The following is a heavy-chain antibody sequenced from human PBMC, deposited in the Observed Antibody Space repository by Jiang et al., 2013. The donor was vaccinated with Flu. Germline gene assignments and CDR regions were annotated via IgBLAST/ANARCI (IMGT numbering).Heavy chain of an antibody. Sequence: QLLESGGGVVQPGRSLRLSCAASGFTFSSYGMHWVRQAPGKGLEWVAVIWYDGSNKYYADSVKGRFTISRDNSKNTLYLQMNSLRAEDTAVYYCARPYCGGDCYQQYYYYYGMDVWGQGTTVTVSS. CDR1: GFTFSSYG. CDR2: IWYDGSNK. V-gene: IGHV3-33*01. J-gene: IGHJ6*02. D-gene: IGHD2-21*02. CDR3: ARPYCGGDCYQQYYYYYGMDV.